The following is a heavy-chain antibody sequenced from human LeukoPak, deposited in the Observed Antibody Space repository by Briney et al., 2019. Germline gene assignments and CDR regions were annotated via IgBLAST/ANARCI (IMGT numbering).Heavy chain of an antibody. J-gene: IGHJ4*02. CDR1: GFTFTNYG. Sequence: GGSLRLSCAASGFTFTNYGMRWVRQAIGKGLEWVSGIGTAGDTFYPGASKGRFSIPRENVKNPMYLQMNSLRGGDTAVIYFVRVSPYDYSGYCYDYWGQGTLVTVSS. V-gene: IGHV3-13*01. D-gene: IGHD3-22*01. CDR3: VRVSPYDYSGYCYDY. CDR2: IGTAGDT.